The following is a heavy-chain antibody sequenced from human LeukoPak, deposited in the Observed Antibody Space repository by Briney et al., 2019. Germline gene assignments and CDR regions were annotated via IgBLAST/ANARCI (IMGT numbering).Heavy chain of an antibody. J-gene: IGHJ4*02. Sequence: PSETLSLTCTVSGGSISSCGYYWIWLRQRQGQGLEWIGYIYYSGSTYYNPSLKSRVTISVDTSKNQFSLKLSSVTAADTAVYYCARGSEWLSTDYWCQGTLVTVSS. V-gene: IGHV4-31*03. CDR2: IYYSGST. CDR3: ARGSEWLSTDY. D-gene: IGHD3-3*01. CDR1: GGSISSCGYY.